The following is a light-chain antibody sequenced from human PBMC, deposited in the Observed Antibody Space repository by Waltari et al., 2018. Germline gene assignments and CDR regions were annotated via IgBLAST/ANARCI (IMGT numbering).Light chain of an antibody. Sequence: YVVTQPPSVSVAPGKTATLTCGGENIESKSVTWYQQKPGQAPVLVIFYDSDRPSGIPERFSGSNSGNTAPLTISWVEAGDEADYHCQVWDDTTNSGVFGGGTRLTVL. V-gene: IGLV3-21*04. CDR3: QVWDDTTNSGV. CDR2: YDS. CDR1: NIESKS. J-gene: IGLJ3*02.